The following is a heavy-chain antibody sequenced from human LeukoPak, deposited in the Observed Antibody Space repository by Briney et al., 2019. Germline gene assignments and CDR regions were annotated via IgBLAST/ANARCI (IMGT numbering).Heavy chain of an antibody. CDR2: VNHCGST. CDR1: GESLSGYY. Sequence: PSETLSLTCAVYGESLSGYYWSWIRRTPEEGLGRMWEVNHCGSTNYNTSLKSRVTISVDTAKNQFSLKLSSVTAAETGVYYCARVMIAARSPFDDWGQGTLVTVSS. V-gene: IGHV4-34*01. J-gene: IGHJ4*02. CDR3: ARVMIAARSPFDD. D-gene: IGHD6-6*01.